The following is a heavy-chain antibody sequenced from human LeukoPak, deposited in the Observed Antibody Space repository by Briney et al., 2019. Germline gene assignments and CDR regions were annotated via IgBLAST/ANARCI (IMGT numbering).Heavy chain of an antibody. Sequence: PPETLSLTCTVSGGSISSYYWSWIRQPPGKGLEWIGYIYYSGSTNYNPSLKSRVTISVDTSKNQFSLKLSSVTAADTAVYYCARDSYSSGWYSDYWGQGTLVTVSS. J-gene: IGHJ4*02. CDR1: GGSISSYY. D-gene: IGHD6-19*01. CDR2: IYYSGST. V-gene: IGHV4-59*01. CDR3: ARDSYSSGWYSDY.